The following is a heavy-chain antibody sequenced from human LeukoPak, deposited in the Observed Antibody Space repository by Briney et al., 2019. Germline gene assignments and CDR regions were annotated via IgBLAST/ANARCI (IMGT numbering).Heavy chain of an antibody. D-gene: IGHD6-13*01. Sequence: SETLSLTCAVYGGSFSGYYWSWIRQPPGKGLEWIGEINHSGSTNYNPSLKGRVTISVDTSKNQFSLKLSSVTAADTAVYYCARGRGRVATAGTAVEYFQHWGQGTLVTVSS. CDR2: INHSGST. CDR1: GGSFSGYY. J-gene: IGHJ1*01. CDR3: ARGRGRVATAGTAVEYFQH. V-gene: IGHV4-34*01.